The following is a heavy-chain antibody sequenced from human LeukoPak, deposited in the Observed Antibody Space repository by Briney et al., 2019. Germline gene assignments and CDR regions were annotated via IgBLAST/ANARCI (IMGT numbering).Heavy chain of an antibody. CDR3: VRHNYGYDY. CDR2: SHNDGNSV. CDR1: GFTFNRYL. Sequence: GGSLRLSCAASGFTFNRYLRHWFRQVPGKEVVWVSHSHNDGNSVSYADSVKGRSTVSRDNAKNTLYLQMNRLRAEDTAVYYCVRHNYGYDYWGQGTLVSVSP. D-gene: IGHD3-10*01. J-gene: IGHJ4*02. V-gene: IGHV3-74*01.